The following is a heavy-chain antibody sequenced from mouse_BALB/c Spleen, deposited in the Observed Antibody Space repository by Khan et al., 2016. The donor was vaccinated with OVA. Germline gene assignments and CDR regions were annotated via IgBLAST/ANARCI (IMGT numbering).Heavy chain of an antibody. V-gene: IGHV1S136*01. CDR1: GYTFTSYV. J-gene: IGHJ3*01. Sequence: VQLQQSGPELVKPGASVKMSCKASGYTFTSYVMHWVKQKPGLGLEWIGYIYPFNDDTKYNEKFKGKATLTSDKPSSTAYMELSSLTSEDSAVYYCAPVGNYYVSFAYWGQGTLVTVSA. CDR3: APVGNYYVSFAY. D-gene: IGHD1-1*01. CDR2: IYPFNDDT.